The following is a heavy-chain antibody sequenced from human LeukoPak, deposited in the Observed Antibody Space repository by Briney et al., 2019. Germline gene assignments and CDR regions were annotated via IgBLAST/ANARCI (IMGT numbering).Heavy chain of an antibody. CDR3: AKGYCSGGTCYSYDY. CDR1: GYTFTRYY. V-gene: IGHV1-46*01. J-gene: IGHJ4*02. CDR2: INPSGGST. D-gene: IGHD2-15*01. Sequence: ASVKVSCKASGYTFTRYYMHWVRQAPGQELEWMGIINPSGGSTSYAQKFQGRVTMTRDTSTSTVYMELNSLRSEDTAVYYCAKGYCSGGTCYSYDYWGQGTLVTVSS.